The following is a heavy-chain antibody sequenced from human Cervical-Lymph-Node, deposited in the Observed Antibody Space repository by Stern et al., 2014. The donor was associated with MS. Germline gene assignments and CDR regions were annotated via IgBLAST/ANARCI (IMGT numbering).Heavy chain of an antibody. CDR2: ISDCVVYT. J-gene: IGHJ6*02. V-gene: IGHV3-23*04. Sequence: EVHLVESGRGLVQPGGSLRLSCAASGFTFSTYAFSWVRQAQAKGLELDSSISDCVVYTYYADSVKGRFTISRDNSKSMLYLEMQSLRAEDTAVYHCAKDLGRGVVVVPLYGLDVWGQGTTVTVSS. D-gene: IGHD2-2*01. CDR1: GFTFSTYA. CDR3: AKDLGRGVVVVPLYGLDV.